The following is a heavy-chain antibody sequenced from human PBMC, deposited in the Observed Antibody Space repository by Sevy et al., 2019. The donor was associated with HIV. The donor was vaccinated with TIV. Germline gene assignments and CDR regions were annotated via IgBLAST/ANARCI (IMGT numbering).Heavy chain of an antibody. D-gene: IGHD3-10*01. Sequence: SETLSLTCTVSGGSISSYYWSWIRQPPGKGLEWIGYIYYSGNTNYNPSLKSRVTISVDTSKNQFSLKLSSVTAADTAVYYCARGRHSYYYGSGSYMKTYGMDVWGQGTTVTVSS. V-gene: IGHV4-59*01. CDR1: GGSISSYY. J-gene: IGHJ6*02. CDR3: ARGRHSYYYGSGSYMKTYGMDV. CDR2: IYYSGNT.